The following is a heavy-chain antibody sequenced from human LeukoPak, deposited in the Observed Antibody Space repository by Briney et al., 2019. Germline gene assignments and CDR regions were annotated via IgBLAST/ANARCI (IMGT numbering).Heavy chain of an antibody. CDR3: ARITTILGVIITNWFDP. J-gene: IGHJ5*02. CDR2: IYSGDSET. D-gene: IGHD3-3*01. Sequence: GEPLQSSCKGSGYSFTNYLIGWVRHTPGKGLEWMGTIYSGDSETRYSPPFQGLVSISADKFPSTAYLQWSGLKATATAFYCCARITTILGVIITNWFDPWGQGTLVTVSS. CDR1: GYSFTNYL. V-gene: IGHV5-51*01.